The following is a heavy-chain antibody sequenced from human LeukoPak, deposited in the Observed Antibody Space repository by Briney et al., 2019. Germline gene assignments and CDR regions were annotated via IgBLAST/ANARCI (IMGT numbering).Heavy chain of an antibody. J-gene: IGHJ5*02. Sequence: PGGSLRLSCAASGFTVSSNYMSWVRQAPGKGLEWVSVIYSGGSTYYADSVKGRFTISRDNSKNTLYLQMNSLRAEDTAVYYCARECRRPRGVIANWFDPWGQGTLVTVSS. D-gene: IGHD3-10*01. V-gene: IGHV3-66*01. CDR2: IYSGGST. CDR1: GFTVSSNY. CDR3: ARECRRPRGVIANWFDP.